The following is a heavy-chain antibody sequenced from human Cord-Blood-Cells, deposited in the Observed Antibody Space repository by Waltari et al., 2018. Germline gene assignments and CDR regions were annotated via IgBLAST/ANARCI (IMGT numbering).Heavy chain of an antibody. J-gene: IGHJ2*01. V-gene: IGHV3-30*18. CDR1: GFTFSSYG. Sequence: QVQLVESGGGVVQPGRSLRLSCAASGFTFSSYGMHWVRQAPGKGLEWVAVISYDGSKKYDADSVKGRFTISRDNSKNTLYLQMNSLRAEDTAVYYCAKGYCSSTSCYWYFDLWGRGTLVTVSS. D-gene: IGHD2-2*01. CDR2: ISYDGSKK. CDR3: AKGYCSSTSCYWYFDL.